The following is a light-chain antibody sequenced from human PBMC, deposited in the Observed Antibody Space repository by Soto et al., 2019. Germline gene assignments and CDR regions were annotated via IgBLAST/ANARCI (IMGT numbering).Light chain of an antibody. Sequence: QSALTQPASVSGSPGQTVTISCTGTSSDVGAYNYVSWYQQHPGKAPKLMIFDVSDRPSGVSNRFSGSKSGNTASLTISGLQAEDEADYYCSSYTSGNTLVFGGGTKLTVL. J-gene: IGLJ2*01. CDR1: SSDVGAYNY. CDR2: DVS. V-gene: IGLV2-14*01. CDR3: SSYTSGNTLV.